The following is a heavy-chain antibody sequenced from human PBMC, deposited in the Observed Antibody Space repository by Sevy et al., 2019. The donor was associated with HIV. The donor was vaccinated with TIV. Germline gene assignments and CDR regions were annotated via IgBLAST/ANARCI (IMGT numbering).Heavy chain of an antibody. CDR3: ARVRYNYGQKYFDY. V-gene: IGHV3-11*05. CDR2: ISTSSSYT. J-gene: IGHJ4*02. CDR1: GFTFSDYY. Sequence: GGSLRLSCTASGFTFSDYYMSWIRQAPGKGLEWVSYISTSSSYTSYPDSVKGQFTISRDNAKNSLYLQMNSLRVEYTVVDYCARVRYNYGQKYFDYWGQGTRVTVSS. D-gene: IGHD5-18*01.